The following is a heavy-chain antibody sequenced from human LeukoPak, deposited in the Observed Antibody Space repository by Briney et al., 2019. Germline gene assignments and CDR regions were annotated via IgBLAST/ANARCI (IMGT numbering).Heavy chain of an antibody. CDR3: AIAVTGTLSSGFDY. Sequence: ASVKVSCKASAYTFTSNGISWVRQAPGQGLEWMGWISAYNGNTNYAQKLQGRVTITTDTSTSTAYMELRSLRYDDTAVYYWAIAVTGTLSSGFDYWGQGTLVTVSS. J-gene: IGHJ4*02. CDR2: ISAYNGNT. D-gene: IGHD6-19*01. V-gene: IGHV1-18*01. CDR1: AYTFTSNG.